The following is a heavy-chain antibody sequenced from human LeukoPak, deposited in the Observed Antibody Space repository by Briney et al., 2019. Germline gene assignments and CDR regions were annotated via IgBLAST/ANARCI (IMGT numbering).Heavy chain of an antibody. Sequence: GGSLRLSCAASGFTFDDYAMHWVRQAPGKGLEWVSLISWDGGSTYYADSVQGRFTISRDNSKNSLYLQMNSLRAEDTALYYCAKEGYCSGGSCYYYYYMDVWGKGTTVTVSS. D-gene: IGHD2-15*01. J-gene: IGHJ6*03. V-gene: IGHV3-43D*03. CDR2: ISWDGGST. CDR1: GFTFDDYA. CDR3: AKEGYCSGGSCYYYYYMDV.